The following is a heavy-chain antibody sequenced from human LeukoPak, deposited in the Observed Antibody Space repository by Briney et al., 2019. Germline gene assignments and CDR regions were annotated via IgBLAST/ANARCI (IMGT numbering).Heavy chain of an antibody. CDR3: AREGLGFCTGGSCSAFDY. CDR1: GGTFSRYA. J-gene: IGHJ4*02. V-gene: IGHV1-18*01. Sequence: RASVKVSCKASGGTFSRYAMNWVRQAPGQGLEWMGWISTYNGDTRYTQSLQGRVLMTAETSTSTAFIELQSLRSDDTAMYYCAREGLGFCTGGSCSAFDYWGQGTLVTVSS. CDR2: ISTYNGDT. D-gene: IGHD2-8*02.